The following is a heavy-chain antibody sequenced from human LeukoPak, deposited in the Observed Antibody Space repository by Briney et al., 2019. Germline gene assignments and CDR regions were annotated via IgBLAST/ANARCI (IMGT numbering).Heavy chain of an antibody. Sequence: SETLSLTCTVSGGSISSYYWSWIRQPPGKGLEWIGYIYYSGSTNYNPSLKSRVTISVDTSKNQFSLKLSSVTAADTAVYYCARGGSGEDAYDYWGQGTLVTVSS. CDR2: IYYSGST. CDR1: GGSISSYY. D-gene: IGHD6-19*01. J-gene: IGHJ4*02. CDR3: ARGGSGEDAYDY. V-gene: IGHV4-59*08.